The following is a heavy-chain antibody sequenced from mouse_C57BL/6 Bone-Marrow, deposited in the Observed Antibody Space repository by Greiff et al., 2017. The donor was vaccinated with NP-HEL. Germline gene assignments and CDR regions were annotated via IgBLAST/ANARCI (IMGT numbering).Heavy chain of an antibody. J-gene: IGHJ4*01. CDR3: ASRLYYYAMDY. Sequence: VQLQQSGPELVKPGASVKLSCKASGYTFTSYDINWVKQRPGQGLEWIGWIYPRDGSTKYNEQFKGKATLTADTSSSTAYMELHSLTSEDSAVYFCASRLYYYAMDYWGQGTSVTVSS. CDR2: IYPRDGST. D-gene: IGHD3-3*01. V-gene: IGHV1-85*01. CDR1: GYTFTSYD.